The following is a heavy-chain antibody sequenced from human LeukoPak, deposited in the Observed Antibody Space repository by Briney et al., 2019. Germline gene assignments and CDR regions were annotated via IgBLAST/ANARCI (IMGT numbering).Heavy chain of an antibody. CDR2: IIPILGIA. CDR3: ARALEVVSTSCYFDP. D-gene: IGHD2-2*01. CDR1: GCTFSSYT. V-gene: IGHV1-69*02. J-gene: IGHJ5*02. Sequence: GSSVKVSCKASGCTFSSYTISWMRQAPGQGLEWMGRIIPILGIANYAQKFQGRVTITADKSTSTAYMELSSLRSEDTAVYYCARALEVVSTSCYFDPWGQGTLVTVSS.